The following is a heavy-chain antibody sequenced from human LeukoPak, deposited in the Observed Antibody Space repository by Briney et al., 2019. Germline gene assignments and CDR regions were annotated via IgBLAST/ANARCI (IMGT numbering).Heavy chain of an antibody. CDR1: GYTFTSYG. J-gene: IGHJ4*02. V-gene: IGHV1-18*01. D-gene: IGHD3-10*01. CDR2: ISAYNGNT. Sequence: ASVKVSCKASGYTFTSYGISWVRQAPGQGLEWMGWISAYNGNTNYAQKLQGRVTMTTDTSTSTAYMELRSLRSDDTAVYYCARVYYYGSGSYYTGPGPFDYWGQGTLVTVSS. CDR3: ARVYYYGSGSYYTGPGPFDY.